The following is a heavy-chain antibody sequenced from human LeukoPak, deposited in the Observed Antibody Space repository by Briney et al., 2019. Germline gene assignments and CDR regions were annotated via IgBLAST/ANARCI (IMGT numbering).Heavy chain of an antibody. CDR1: GGSFSGYY. CDR3: ASLFNVRYYYYYMDV. J-gene: IGHJ6*03. Sequence: PSETLSLTCAVYGGSFSGYYWSWIRQPPGKGLEWIGEINHSGSTYYNPSLKSRVTISVDTSKNQFSLKLSSVTAADTAVYYCASLFNVRYYYYYMDVWGKGTTVTVSS. V-gene: IGHV4-34*01. D-gene: IGHD3-16*02. CDR2: INHSGST.